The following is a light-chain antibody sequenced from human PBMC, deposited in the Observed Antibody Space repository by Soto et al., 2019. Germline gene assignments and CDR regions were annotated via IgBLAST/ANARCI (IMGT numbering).Light chain of an antibody. CDR1: SXDVGSYNL. CDR2: EGT. V-gene: IGLV2-23*01. Sequence: QSVLTQPASVSASPGQSITIPCTGTSXDVGSYNLVSWFQQHPGKVPKLLIYEGTKRPSGLSDRFSGSKSGTTASLTISGLQAEDEAHYYCYSYAGENLYVFGTGTKVTLL. J-gene: IGLJ1*01. CDR3: YSYAGENLYV.